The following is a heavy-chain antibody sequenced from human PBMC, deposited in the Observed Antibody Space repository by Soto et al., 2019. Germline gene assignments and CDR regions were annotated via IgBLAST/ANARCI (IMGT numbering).Heavy chain of an antibody. D-gene: IGHD3-16*01. CDR1: GFTFSSYG. V-gene: IGHV3-30*18. CDR2: ISYDGSNK. J-gene: IGHJ5*02. Sequence: GGSLRLSCGDSGFTFSSYGMHWFRQAPGKGLEWVAVISYDGSNKYYADSVKGRFTISRDNSKNTLYLQMNSLRAEDTAVYYCAKTEFGVTWYLLAWGQGTLVTVSS. CDR3: AKTEFGVTWYLLA.